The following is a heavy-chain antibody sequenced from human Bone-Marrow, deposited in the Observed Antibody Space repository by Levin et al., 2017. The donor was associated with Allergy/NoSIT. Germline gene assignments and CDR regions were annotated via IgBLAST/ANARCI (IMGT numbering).Heavy chain of an antibody. J-gene: IGHJ4*02. Sequence: GASVKVSCVVSGLTFNNYEFNWVRQAPGKGLEWVSYISRSGGTIYYADSVQGRFTIPSDHATNSLFLQMNSLSVEDKAVYYCATEGDEYSSSSPLDYWGRGTLVTVSS. CDR2: ISRSGGTI. D-gene: IGHD6-6*01. CDR1: GLTFNNYE. CDR3: ATEGDEYSSSSPLDY. V-gene: IGHV3-48*03.